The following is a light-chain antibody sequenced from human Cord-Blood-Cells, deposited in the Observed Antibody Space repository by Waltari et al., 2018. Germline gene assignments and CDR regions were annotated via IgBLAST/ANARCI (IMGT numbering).Light chain of an antibody. CDR1: PSVRSSY. CDR2: GAS. Sequence: EIVLTQSPGTLSLSPGERATLSCRASPSVRSSYLAWYQQKPVQAPRLLIYGASSRATGIPDRFSGSGSGTDFTLTISRLEPEDFAVYYCQQYGSSPYTFGQGTKLEIK. J-gene: IGKJ2*01. V-gene: IGKV3-20*01. CDR3: QQYGSSPYT.